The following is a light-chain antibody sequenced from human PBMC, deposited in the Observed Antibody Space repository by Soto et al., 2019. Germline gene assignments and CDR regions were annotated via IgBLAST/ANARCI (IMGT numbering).Light chain of an antibody. CDR2: DTS. V-gene: IGKV3-11*01. CDR1: QSVGRS. J-gene: IGKJ2*01. CDR3: QQSDSTPYT. Sequence: EIVLTQSPATLSLSPGERATLSCRASQSVGRSLAWYQQKPGQAPRLLIYDTSNRATGIPARFSGSGSGTDFTLTIASLQPEDFSTYYCQQSDSTPYTFGQGTKVEI.